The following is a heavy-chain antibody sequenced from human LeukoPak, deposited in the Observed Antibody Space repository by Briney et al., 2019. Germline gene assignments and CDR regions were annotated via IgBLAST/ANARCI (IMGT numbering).Heavy chain of an antibody. CDR1: GFTFSSYG. Sequence: GGSLRLSCAASGFTFSSYGMHWVRQAPGKGLEWVAVIWYDGSDKYYADSVKGRFTISRDNSKNTLYLQMNSLRAEDTAVYYCARDLLTAMPFDYWGQGTLVTVSS. V-gene: IGHV3-33*08. CDR3: ARDLLTAMPFDY. CDR2: IWYDGSDK. D-gene: IGHD2-2*01. J-gene: IGHJ4*02.